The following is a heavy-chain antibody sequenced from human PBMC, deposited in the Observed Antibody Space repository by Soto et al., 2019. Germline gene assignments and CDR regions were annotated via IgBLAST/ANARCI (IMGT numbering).Heavy chain of an antibody. J-gene: IGHJ4*02. D-gene: IGHD3-10*01. CDR3: AKESTAGSPGDYFDS. Sequence: ASVKVSCKAPRDTFTSYYINWVRQAPGQGLEWIGVINPHGGSTVYAQKFQGRATMTRDTSASTVYMELNSLRVDDTAVYYCAKESTAGSPGDYFDSWGQGTLVTVSS. V-gene: IGHV1-46*01. CDR2: INPHGGST. CDR1: RDTFTSYY.